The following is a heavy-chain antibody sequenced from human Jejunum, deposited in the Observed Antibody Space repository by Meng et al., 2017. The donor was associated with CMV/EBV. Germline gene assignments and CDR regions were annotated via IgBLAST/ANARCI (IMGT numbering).Heavy chain of an antibody. CDR3: ARSLRFLEWLSPFDY. D-gene: IGHD3-3*01. V-gene: IGHV3-7*01. CDR1: GFTVSTYC. Sequence: GFTVSTYCMSWVRQAPGRGLEWVANIKQDGSEKYYVPSVKRRFTISRDNAKNSLYLQMNSLRAEDTAVYYCARSLRFLEWLSPFDYWGQGTLVTVSS. J-gene: IGHJ4*02. CDR2: IKQDGSEK.